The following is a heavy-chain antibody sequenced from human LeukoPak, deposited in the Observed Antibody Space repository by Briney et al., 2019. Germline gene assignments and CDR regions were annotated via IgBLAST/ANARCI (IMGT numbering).Heavy chain of an antibody. V-gene: IGHV3-30*03. J-gene: IGHJ4*02. Sequence: QPGRSLRLSCAASGFTFSSYGMHWVRQAPGKGLEWVAVISYDGSNKYYADSVKGRFTISRDNSKNTLYLQMNSLRAEDTAVYYCARERAWYDFWSGPDYWGQGTLVTVSS. CDR1: GFTFSSYG. CDR2: ISYDGSNK. CDR3: ARERAWYDFWSGPDY. D-gene: IGHD3-3*01.